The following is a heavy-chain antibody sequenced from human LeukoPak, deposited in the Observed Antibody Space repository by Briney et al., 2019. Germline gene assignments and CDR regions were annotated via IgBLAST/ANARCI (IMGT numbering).Heavy chain of an antibody. Sequence: SETLSLTCTVSGGSISSGGYYWSWIRQHPGKGLEWIGYIYYSGSTYYNPSLKSRVTISVDTSKNQFSLKLSSVTAADTAVYYCARDTGGGGNMDVWGQGTTVTVSS. CDR3: ARDTGGGGNMDV. CDR2: IYYSGST. V-gene: IGHV4-31*03. J-gene: IGHJ6*02. D-gene: IGHD3-16*01. CDR1: GGSISSGGYY.